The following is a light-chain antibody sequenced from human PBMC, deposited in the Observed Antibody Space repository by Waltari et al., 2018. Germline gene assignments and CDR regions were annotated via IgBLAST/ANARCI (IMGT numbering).Light chain of an antibody. J-gene: IGLJ2*01. CDR1: SPNIGAGYD. V-gene: IGLV1-40*01. CDR3: QSYDSSLSGSV. CDR2: GNS. Sequence: QSGLTQPPSVSGAPGQRVTIPCPGSSPNIGAGYDVHWYQLLPATAPKLLIYGNSNRPSGVPDRFSGSKSGTSASLAITGLQAEDEAGYYCQSYDSSLSGSVFGGGTKLTVL.